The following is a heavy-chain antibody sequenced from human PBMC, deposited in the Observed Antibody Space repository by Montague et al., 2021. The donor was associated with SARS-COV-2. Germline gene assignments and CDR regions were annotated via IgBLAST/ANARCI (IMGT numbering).Heavy chain of an antibody. Sequence: SETLSLTCAVTGASISPYYWSWIRQPPGKGLEWIGYLHHSGSTNYNPSLKSRVTISVDTSKNHFSLKLISVTAADTAVYYCATALGGCGDYVARCAFDIWGQGTMVTVSA. CDR1: GASISPYY. D-gene: IGHD3-16*01. CDR2: LHHSGST. CDR3: ATALGGCGDYVARCAFDI. V-gene: IGHV4-59*01. J-gene: IGHJ3*02.